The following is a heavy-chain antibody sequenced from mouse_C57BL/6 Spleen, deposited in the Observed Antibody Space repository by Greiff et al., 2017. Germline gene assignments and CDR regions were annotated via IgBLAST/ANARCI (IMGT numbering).Heavy chain of an antibody. CDR1: GYTFTDYY. J-gene: IGHJ4*01. D-gene: IGHD2-3*01. CDR3: ARNGDGFPRAMDY. Sequence: EVQLQQSGPVLVKPGASVKMSCKASGYTFTDYYMNWVKQSHGKSLEWIGVINPYNGGTSYNQKFKGKATLTVDKSSSTAYMELNSLTSEDSAVYYCARNGDGFPRAMDYWGQGTSVTVAS. V-gene: IGHV1-19*01. CDR2: INPYNGGT.